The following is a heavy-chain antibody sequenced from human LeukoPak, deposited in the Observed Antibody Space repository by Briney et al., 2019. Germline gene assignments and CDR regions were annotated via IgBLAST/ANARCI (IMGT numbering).Heavy chain of an antibody. CDR1: RFTFSSYG. D-gene: IGHD3/OR15-3a*01. Sequence: PGGSLRLSCAASRFTFSSYGMHWVRQAPGKGLEWVASIWSDGSNEKYAGSVKGRFTISRDNSKNTLYLRVNSLRAEDTAVYYCAKDWSGPIDYWGQGTLVTVSS. V-gene: IGHV3-30*02. CDR2: IWSDGSNE. CDR3: AKDWSGPIDY. J-gene: IGHJ4*02.